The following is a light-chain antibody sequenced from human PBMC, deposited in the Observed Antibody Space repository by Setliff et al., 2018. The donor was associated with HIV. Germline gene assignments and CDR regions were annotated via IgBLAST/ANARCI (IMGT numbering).Light chain of an antibody. J-gene: IGLJ3*02. V-gene: IGLV2-11*01. CDR1: SRDFGGATY. CDR2: NVN. CDR3: CSFVGISTGM. Sequence: QSALTQPRSVSGSPGQSVTIPCTGTSRDFGGATYVSWYQQNPGKAPKLIIFNVNTRPSGVPDRFSGSKSGNTASLTISSLQAEDEGDYYCCSFVGISTGMFGGGT.